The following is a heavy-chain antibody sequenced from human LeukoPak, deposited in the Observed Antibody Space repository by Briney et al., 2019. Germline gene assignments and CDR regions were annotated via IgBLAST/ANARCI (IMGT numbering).Heavy chain of an antibody. CDR1: GGSFSGYY. CDR3: ARHSWIRSPFDY. Sequence: SETLSLTCAVYGGSFSGYYWSWIRQPPGKGLEWIGEINHSGSTNYNLSLKSRVTISVDTSKNQFSLKLSSVTAADTAVYYCARHSWIRSPFDYWGQGILVTVSS. J-gene: IGHJ4*02. V-gene: IGHV4-34*01. D-gene: IGHD5-12*01. CDR2: INHSGST.